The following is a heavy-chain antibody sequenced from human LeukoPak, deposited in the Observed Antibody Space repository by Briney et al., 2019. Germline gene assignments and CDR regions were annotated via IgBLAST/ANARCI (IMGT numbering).Heavy chain of an antibody. CDR3: AKDSVIDY. CDR2: ISGSGGGT. Sequence: GGSLRLSCAASGFTFSTYAMSWVRQAAGKGLEWVSLISGSGGGTYYADSVKGRFTISRDNSKNTLYLQMNSLRAEDTAVYYCAKDSVIDYWGQGTLVTVSS. CDR1: GFTFSTYA. D-gene: IGHD3-16*02. V-gene: IGHV3-23*01. J-gene: IGHJ4*02.